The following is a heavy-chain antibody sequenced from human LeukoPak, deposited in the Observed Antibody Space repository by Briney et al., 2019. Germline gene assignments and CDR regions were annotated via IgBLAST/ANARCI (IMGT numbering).Heavy chain of an antibody. CDR3: ARREGKRWYGTFDP. CDR1: GFTFDDYG. V-gene: IGHV3-20*04. D-gene: IGHD4-23*01. J-gene: IGHJ5*02. Sequence: PGGFLRLSCAASGFTFDDYGMSWVRQAPGKGLEWVSGINWNGGSTGYADSVKGRFTISRDNAKNSLYLQMNSLRAEDTALYYCARREGKRWYGTFDPWGQGTLVTVSS. CDR2: INWNGGST.